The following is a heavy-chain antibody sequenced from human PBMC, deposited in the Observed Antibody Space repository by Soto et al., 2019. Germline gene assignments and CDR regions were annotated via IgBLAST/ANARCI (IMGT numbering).Heavy chain of an antibody. Sequence: SETLSLTCTVSGGSISSYCWSWIRQPPGKGLEWIGYIYYSGSTNYNPSLKSRVTISVDTSKNQFSLKLSSVTAADTAVYYCARTFPYDSSGYYSQYYFDYWGQGTLVTVSS. D-gene: IGHD3-22*01. CDR1: GGSISSYC. V-gene: IGHV4-59*01. CDR3: ARTFPYDSSGYYSQYYFDY. CDR2: IYYSGST. J-gene: IGHJ4*02.